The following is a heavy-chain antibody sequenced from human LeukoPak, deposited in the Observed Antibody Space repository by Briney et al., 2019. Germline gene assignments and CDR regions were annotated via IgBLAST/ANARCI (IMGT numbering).Heavy chain of an antibody. Sequence: SRTLSLTCAISGDXLSSNSAPWNWITHSPSRGLEWLISTYYRSKWYNDYAASVKSRITITPDTSKTQFSLQLNSVTPEDAAVYYCARETSGYSYYFDYWGQGTLVTVSS. CDR2: TYYRSKWYN. CDR3: ARETSGYSYYFDY. D-gene: IGHD3-3*01. CDR1: GDXLSSNSAP. V-gene: IGHV6-1*01. J-gene: IGHJ4*02.